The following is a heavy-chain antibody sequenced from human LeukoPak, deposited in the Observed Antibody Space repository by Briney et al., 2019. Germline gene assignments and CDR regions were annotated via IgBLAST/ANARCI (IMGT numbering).Heavy chain of an antibody. J-gene: IGHJ5*02. V-gene: IGHV4-39*07. CDR3: ARGVLRGYHRRNRDWFDP. Sequence: SETLSLTCTVSGGSISSSSYYWGWIRQPPGKGLEWIGSIYYSGNTFYNPSLTSRVTISVDTSKNQFSLKLSSVTAADTAVYYCARGVLRGYHRRNRDWFDPWGQGTLVTVSS. CDR1: GGSISSSSYY. D-gene: IGHD5-12*01. CDR2: IYYSGNT.